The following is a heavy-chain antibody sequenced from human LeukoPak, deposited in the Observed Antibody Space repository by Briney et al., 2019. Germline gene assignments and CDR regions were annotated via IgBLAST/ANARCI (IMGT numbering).Heavy chain of an antibody. CDR3: ARASHDYGDYSHFDY. CDR2: IYHSGST. V-gene: IGHV4-4*02. D-gene: IGHD4-17*01. CDR1: GGSISSSNW. Sequence: SETLSLTCAVSGGSISSSNWWSWVRQPPGKGLEWIGEIYHSGSTNYNPSLKTRVTISVDKSKNQFSLKLSSVTAADTAVYYCARASHDYGDYSHFDYWGQGTLVTVSS. J-gene: IGHJ4*02.